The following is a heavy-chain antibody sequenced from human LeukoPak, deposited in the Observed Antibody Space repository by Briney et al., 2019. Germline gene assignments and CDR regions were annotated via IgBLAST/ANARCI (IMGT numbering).Heavy chain of an antibody. CDR3: ARGEGATGTTVTTSLDP. Sequence: SETLSLTCAVYGGSFSNYYWSWIRQPPGKGLEWFAEVNHSGGTNYNPSLKSRVSVSVDTSKNQFSLKLTSVTAADTAVYYCARGEGATGTTVTTSLDPWGQGTLVTVSS. D-gene: IGHD4-17*01. V-gene: IGHV4-34*01. CDR2: VNHSGGT. CDR1: GGSFSNYY. J-gene: IGHJ5*02.